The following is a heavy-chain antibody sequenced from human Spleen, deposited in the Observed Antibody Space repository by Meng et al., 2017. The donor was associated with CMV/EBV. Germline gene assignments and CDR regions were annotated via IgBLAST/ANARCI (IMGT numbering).Heavy chain of an antibody. CDR2: VSWNGSRT. V-gene: IGHV3-19*01. J-gene: IGHJ4*02. Sequence: GESLKISCAASGFTFSNSDMNWVRQAPGKGLEWVSGVSWNGSRTHYADSVKGRFIISRDNSRNFLYQQMNSLRPEDMAVDYCVRDLTGTTGGDFDYWGQGTLVTVSS. CDR3: VRDLTGTTGGDFDY. D-gene: IGHD1-14*01. CDR1: GFTFSNSD.